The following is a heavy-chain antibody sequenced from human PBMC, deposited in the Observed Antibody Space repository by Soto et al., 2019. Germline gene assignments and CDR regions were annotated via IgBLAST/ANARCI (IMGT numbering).Heavy chain of an antibody. Sequence: QVQLVQSGAEVKKPGASVKVSCKVSGYTLTELSMHWVRQAPGKGLEWMGGFDPEDGETIYEQKFQGRVTMTEGTSTDTAYMELSSLRSEDTAVYYCATAPKYYYDSSGYWYWGQGTLVTVSS. V-gene: IGHV1-24*01. J-gene: IGHJ4*02. D-gene: IGHD3-22*01. CDR1: GYTLTELS. CDR2: FDPEDGET. CDR3: ATAPKYYYDSSGYWY.